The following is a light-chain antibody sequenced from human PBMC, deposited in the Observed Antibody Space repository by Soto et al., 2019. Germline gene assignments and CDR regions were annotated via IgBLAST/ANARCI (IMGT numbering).Light chain of an antibody. J-gene: IGLJ1*01. CDR2: DVS. Sequence: QSVLTQPASLSGSPGQSITISCTGTSSGVGGYNYVSGYQQHPGKAPKLMIYDVSNRPSGVSNRFSGSKSGNTASLTISGRQAEDEADYYCSSYTSSSTPHVFGTGTQLAVL. CDR1: SSGVGGYNY. CDR3: SSYTSSSTPHV. V-gene: IGLV2-14*01.